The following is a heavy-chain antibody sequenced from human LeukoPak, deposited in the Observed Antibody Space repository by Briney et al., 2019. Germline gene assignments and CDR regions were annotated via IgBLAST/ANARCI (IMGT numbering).Heavy chain of an antibody. V-gene: IGHV1-18*01. CDR3: ARDYYDSSGYYIGYFQH. D-gene: IGHD3-22*01. J-gene: IGHJ1*01. CDR1: GYTFTSYG. CDR2: ISAYNGNT. Sequence: GASVKVSCKASGYTFTSYGISWVRQAPGQGLEWMGWISAYNGNTNYAQKLQGRVTVTTDTSTSTAYMELRSLRSDDTAVYYCARDYYDSSGYYIGYFQHWGQGTLVTVSS.